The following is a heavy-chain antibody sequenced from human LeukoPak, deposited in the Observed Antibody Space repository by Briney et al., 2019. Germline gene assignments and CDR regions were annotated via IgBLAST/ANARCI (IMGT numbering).Heavy chain of an antibody. CDR2: INPNPNNGAT. V-gene: IGHV1-2*02. Sequence: ASVKVACKASGYTFAGYYLHWVRQAPGQGLDWMGWINPNPNNGATTYAQKFQGRVTMTTDRSISTTYMELSRLESDDTAVYYCARGSATGGSYLNLGFWGQGTLVTVSS. J-gene: IGHJ4*02. CDR3: ARGSATGGSYLNLGF. CDR1: GYTFAGYY. D-gene: IGHD6-19*01.